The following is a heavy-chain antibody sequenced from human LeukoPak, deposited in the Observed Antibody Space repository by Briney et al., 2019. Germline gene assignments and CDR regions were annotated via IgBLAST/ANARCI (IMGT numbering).Heavy chain of an antibody. V-gene: IGHV4-39*01. D-gene: IGHD3-22*01. CDR1: GGSISTSSHY. Sequence: SETLSLTCTVSGGSISTSSHYWGWIRQPPGKGLEWIGTIYCSGSTYYNPSLKSRLTISVDTSKNQFSLKLSSVTTADTAVYYCAKFSPDYYDSRKYFDYWGQGTLVTVSS. CDR2: IYCSGST. J-gene: IGHJ4*02. CDR3: AKFSPDYYDSRKYFDY.